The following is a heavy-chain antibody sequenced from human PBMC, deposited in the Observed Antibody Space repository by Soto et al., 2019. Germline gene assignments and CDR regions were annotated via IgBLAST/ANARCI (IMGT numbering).Heavy chain of an antibody. J-gene: IGHJ6*02. D-gene: IGHD1-1*01. CDR1: GFTFTSSA. Sequence: QMQLVQSGPEVKKPGTSVKVSCKASGFTFTSSAVQWVRQARGQRLAWIGWIAVGSGNTNYAQKFQERVTITRDMSTSTAYMELSSLRSEDTAVYYGAAPLLDPYYYYGMDVWGQGTTVTVSS. CDR2: IAVGSGNT. V-gene: IGHV1-58*01. CDR3: AAPLLDPYYYYGMDV.